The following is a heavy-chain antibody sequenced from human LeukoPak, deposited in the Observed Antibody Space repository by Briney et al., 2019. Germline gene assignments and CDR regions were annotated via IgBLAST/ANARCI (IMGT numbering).Heavy chain of an antibody. D-gene: IGHD5-18*01. CDR1: GGSCSGYY. CDR3: ARGRIHGGTN. V-gene: IGHV4-34*01. Sequence: PSETLSLTCAVYGGSCSGYYWSWIRQPPGKGLEWIGEINHSGSTNYNPSLKSRVTVSVDTSKNQFSLKLSSVTAADTAVYYCARGRIHGGTNWGQGTLVTVSS. J-gene: IGHJ4*02. CDR2: INHSGST.